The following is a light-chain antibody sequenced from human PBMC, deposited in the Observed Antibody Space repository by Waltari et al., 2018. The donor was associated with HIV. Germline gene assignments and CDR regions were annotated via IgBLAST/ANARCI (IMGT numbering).Light chain of an antibody. Sequence: SALTQPASVSGSPGQSVTISCPGTSYAFDLPHFLSWYQQHPGKPPQLIIFGVNSRPSGIASRFSASKSGDTASLTISGLQSGDEADYYCTTYTAKDSLLIGSGTKLTVL. J-gene: IGLJ2*01. CDR3: TTYTAKDSLL. V-gene: IGLV2-14*01. CDR1: SYAFDLPHF. CDR2: GVN.